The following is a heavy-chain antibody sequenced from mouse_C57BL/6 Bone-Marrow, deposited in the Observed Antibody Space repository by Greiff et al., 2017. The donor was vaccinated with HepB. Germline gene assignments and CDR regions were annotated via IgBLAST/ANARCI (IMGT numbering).Heavy chain of an antibody. J-gene: IGHJ1*03. Sequence: DVQLQESGPELVKPGASVKISCKASGYSFTGYYMHWVKQSSEKSLEWIGEINPSTGGTSYNQKFKGKATLTVDKSSSTAYMQLKSLTSEDSAVYYCARCDWYFDVWGTGTTVTVSS. CDR1: GYSFTGYY. CDR2: INPSTGGT. V-gene: IGHV1-43*01. CDR3: ARCDWYFDV.